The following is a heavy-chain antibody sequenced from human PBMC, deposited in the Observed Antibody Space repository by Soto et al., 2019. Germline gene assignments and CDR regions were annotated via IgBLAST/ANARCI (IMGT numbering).Heavy chain of an antibody. Sequence: GGSLRLSCAASGFTFTIYAIHWVRQAPGKGLEWMAVVSYDGSNKFYGDSVKGRFSISRDNSKNTVYLQMNSLRAEDTAVYYCARGREYCSGDNCYETGSDYWGQGT. V-gene: IGHV3-30-3*01. D-gene: IGHD2-15*01. CDR3: ARGREYCSGDNCYETGSDY. J-gene: IGHJ4*02. CDR2: VSYDGSNK. CDR1: GFTFTIYA.